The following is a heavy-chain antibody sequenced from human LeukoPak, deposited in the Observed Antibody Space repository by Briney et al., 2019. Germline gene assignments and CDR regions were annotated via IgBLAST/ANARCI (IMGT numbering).Heavy chain of an antibody. D-gene: IGHD5-24*01. V-gene: IGHV4-59*01. CDR2: IFYTGNTNYSPSYNT. CDR3: ARAGPRRDGYNGDY. CDR1: GGSISSYT. J-gene: IGHJ4*02. Sequence: SETLSLTCTVSGGSISSYTWSWIRQPPGKGLEWIGYIFYTGNTNYSPSYNTNYNPSLKSRVTISGDTSKKQFSLKLSSVTAADTAVYYCARAGPRRDGYNGDYWGQGTLVTVSS.